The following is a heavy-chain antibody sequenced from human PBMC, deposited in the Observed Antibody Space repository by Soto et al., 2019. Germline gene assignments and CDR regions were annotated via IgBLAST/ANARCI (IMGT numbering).Heavy chain of an antibody. CDR2: ISYDGSNK. J-gene: IGHJ3*02. D-gene: IGHD6-19*01. Sequence: QVQLVESGGGVVQPGRSLRLSCAASGFTFSSYGMHWVRQAPGKGLEWVAVISYDGSNKYYADSVKGRFTISRDNSKNTLYLQMNSLRAEDTAVYYCAKDSGSGWYRTLDAFDIWGQGTMVTVSS. CDR3: AKDSGSGWYRTLDAFDI. CDR1: GFTFSSYG. V-gene: IGHV3-30*18.